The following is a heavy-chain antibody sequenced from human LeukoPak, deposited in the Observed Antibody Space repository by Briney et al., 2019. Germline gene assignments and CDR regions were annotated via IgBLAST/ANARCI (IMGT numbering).Heavy chain of an antibody. V-gene: IGHV1-3*01. J-gene: IGHJ4*02. CDR3: ARDPDDGVFDY. CDR2: INAGNGNT. Sequence: ASVKVSCKASGYTFTSYAMHWVRQAPGQKLEWIGWINAGNGNTKYSQKFQGRVTITRDTSASTPYMELSSLRSEDTAVYYCARDPDDGVFDYWGQGTLVTVSS. CDR1: GYTFTSYA. D-gene: IGHD3-10*01.